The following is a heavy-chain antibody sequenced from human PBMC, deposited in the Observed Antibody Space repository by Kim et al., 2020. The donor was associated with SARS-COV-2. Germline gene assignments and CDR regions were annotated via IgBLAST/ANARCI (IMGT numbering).Heavy chain of an antibody. CDR3: AKEGYTSDDYYMDV. V-gene: IGHV3-33*06. D-gene: IGHD6-25*01. J-gene: IGHJ6*03. Sequence: VDSGKGRFTISRDNSKNTLYLQMNSLRAEDTAVYYCAKEGYTSDDYYMDVWGKGTTVTVSS.